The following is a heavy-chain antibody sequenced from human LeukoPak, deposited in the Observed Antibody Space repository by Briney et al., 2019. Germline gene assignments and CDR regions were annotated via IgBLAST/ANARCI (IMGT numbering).Heavy chain of an antibody. V-gene: IGHV4-39*01. Sequence: PSETLSLTCTVSGGSISSSSYYWGWIRQPPGKGLEWIGSIYYSGSTYYNPSLKSRTITSVDTSKNQFSLKLRSVTAADTAIYYCASRVVSITPSFDYWGQGTLVTVSS. J-gene: IGHJ4*02. CDR2: IYYSGST. D-gene: IGHD5/OR15-5a*01. CDR1: GGSISSSSYY. CDR3: ASRVVSITPSFDY.